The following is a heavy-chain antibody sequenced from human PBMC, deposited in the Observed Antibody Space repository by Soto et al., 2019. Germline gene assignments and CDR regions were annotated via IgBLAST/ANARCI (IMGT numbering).Heavy chain of an antibody. D-gene: IGHD3-3*01. CDR1: GGSISSYY. Sequence: QVQLQESGPGLVKPSETLSLTCTVSGGSISSYYWSWIRQPPGKGLEWIGYIYYSGSTNYNPSLKSRVTISVDTSKNQFSLKLSSVTAADTAVYYCARSYDFGSWFDPWGQGTLVTVSS. CDR2: IYYSGST. J-gene: IGHJ5*02. CDR3: ARSYDFGSWFDP. V-gene: IGHV4-59*01.